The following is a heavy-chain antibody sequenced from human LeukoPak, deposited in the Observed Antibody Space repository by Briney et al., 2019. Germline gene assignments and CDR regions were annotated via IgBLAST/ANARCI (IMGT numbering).Heavy chain of an antibody. CDR3: AREGREKVRYGDYRSGAFDI. V-gene: IGHV3-74*01. J-gene: IGHJ3*02. Sequence: GGSLRLSCAASGFTFSSYWMHWVRQAPGKGLVWVSRINSDGSSTSYADSVKGRFTISRDNAKNTLYLQMNSLRAEDTAVYYCAREGREKVRYGDYRSGAFDIWGQGTMVTVSS. D-gene: IGHD4-17*01. CDR1: GFTFSSYW. CDR2: INSDGSST.